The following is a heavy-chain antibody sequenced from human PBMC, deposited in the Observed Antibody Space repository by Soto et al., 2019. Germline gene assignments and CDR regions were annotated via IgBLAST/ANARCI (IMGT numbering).Heavy chain of an antibody. Sequence: SGPTLVNPTQTLTLTCTFSGFSLSTSGMCVSWIRQPPGKALEWLARIDWDDDKYYSTSLKTRLTISKDTSKNQVVLTMANMDPVDTATYYCARILNDYGNYYMDVWGKGTTVTV. J-gene: IGHJ6*03. CDR2: IDWDDDK. CDR3: ARILNDYGNYYMDV. CDR1: GFSLSTSGMC. V-gene: IGHV2-70*11. D-gene: IGHD4-17*01.